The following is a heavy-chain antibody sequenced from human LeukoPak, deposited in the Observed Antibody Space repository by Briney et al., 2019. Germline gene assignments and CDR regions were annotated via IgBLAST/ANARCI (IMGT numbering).Heavy chain of an antibody. J-gene: IGHJ4*02. CDR3: AKDSSTWGNLAGHFDS. CDR2: IYTSGST. V-gene: IGHV4-4*07. Sequence: PSETPSLTCTVSGGSISSYYWSRIRQPAGKGLEWIGRIYTSGSTNYNPSLKSRVTMSVDTSKNQFSLKLSSVTAADTAVYYCAKDSSTWGNLAGHFDSWGQGTLVTVSS. CDR1: GGSISSYY. D-gene: IGHD6-13*01.